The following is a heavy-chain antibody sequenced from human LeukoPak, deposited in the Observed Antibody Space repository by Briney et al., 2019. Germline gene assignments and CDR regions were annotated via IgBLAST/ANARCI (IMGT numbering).Heavy chain of an antibody. CDR1: GGSISSSSYY. Sequence: PSETLSLTCTVSGGSISSSSYYWGWIRQPPGKGLEWIGSIYYSGSTYYNPSLKSRVTISVDTSKNQFSLKLSSVTAADTAVYYCARRMSSGWYRDAFDIWGQGTMVTVSS. CDR3: ARRMSSGWYRDAFDI. CDR2: IYYSGST. J-gene: IGHJ3*02. V-gene: IGHV4-39*01. D-gene: IGHD6-19*01.